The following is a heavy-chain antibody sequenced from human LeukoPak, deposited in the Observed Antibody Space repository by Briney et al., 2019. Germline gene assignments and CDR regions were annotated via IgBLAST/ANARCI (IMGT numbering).Heavy chain of an antibody. CDR2: IRYDGSNK. CDR1: GFTFSSYG. CDR3: AKDQRITMIVVVTNGLNY. V-gene: IGHV3-30*02. D-gene: IGHD3-22*01. Sequence: GGSLRLSCAASGFTFSSYGMHWVRQAPGKGLEWVAFIRYDGSNKYYADSVKGRFTISRDNSKNTLYLQMNSLRAEDTAVYYCAKDQRITMIVVVTNGLNYWGQGTLVTVSS. J-gene: IGHJ4*02.